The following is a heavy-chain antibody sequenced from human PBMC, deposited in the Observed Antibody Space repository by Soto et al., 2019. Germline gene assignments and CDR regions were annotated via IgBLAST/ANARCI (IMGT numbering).Heavy chain of an antibody. CDR3: AREVTAMAHYYGLDF. D-gene: IGHD5-18*01. CDR1: GFTFSRYW. J-gene: IGHJ6*02. CDR2: INSDGSST. V-gene: IGHV3-74*01. Sequence: GGSLRLSCEASGFTFSRYWMHWVRQAPGKGLVWVSRINSDGSSTSYADSVKVRFTNSRDNAKNTLYLQMNSLRAEDTAVYYCAREVTAMAHYYGLDFWGQGTTVTVSS.